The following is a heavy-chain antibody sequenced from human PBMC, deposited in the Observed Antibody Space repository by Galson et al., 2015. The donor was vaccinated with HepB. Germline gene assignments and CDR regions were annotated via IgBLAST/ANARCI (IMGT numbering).Heavy chain of an antibody. CDR2: INQDGSSK. D-gene: IGHD3-3*01. V-gene: IGHV3-7*03. CDR3: ARRISLVRGIITNPDYYYGRDV. CDR1: GFTFSSYW. J-gene: IGHJ6*02. Sequence: SLRLSCAASGFTFSSYWMNWVRQAPGKGLEWVAHINQDGSSKYYVDSVKGRFTISRDNAKDSVYLQLDSLKAEYTAVYYCARRISLVRGIITNPDYYYGRDVWGQGTTVTV.